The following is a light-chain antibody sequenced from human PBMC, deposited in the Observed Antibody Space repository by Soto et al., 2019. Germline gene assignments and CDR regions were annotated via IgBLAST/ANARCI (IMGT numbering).Light chain of an antibody. V-gene: IGLV1-44*01. CDR2: SGH. CDR3: AAWDKSLNGQV. J-gene: IGLJ3*02. CDR1: SSNIGGQT. Sequence: QSVLTQPPSVSGTPGQSVTISCSGSSSNIGGQTVSWYQQLPGTAPNLLIYSGHQRPSGVPDRFSASKSGSSASLAISGLQSEDEGDYYCAAWDKSLNGQVFGGGTKVTVL.